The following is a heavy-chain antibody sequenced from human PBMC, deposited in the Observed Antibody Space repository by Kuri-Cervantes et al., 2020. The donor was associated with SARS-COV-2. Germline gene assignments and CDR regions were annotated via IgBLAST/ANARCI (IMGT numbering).Heavy chain of an antibody. J-gene: IGHJ5*02. D-gene: IGHD2-21*01. CDR1: GNTLTELP. Sequence: ASVNVSCKVSGNTLTELPLHWVRQAPGKGLEWMGGFDPEQREIIYAQKFQGRVFMTEDTSTDTAYMEPSRLRSDDTAVYYCARAVCGGDRFGGDWFDPWGRGTLVTVSS. CDR2: FDPEQREI. CDR3: ARAVCGGDRFGGDWFDP. V-gene: IGHV1-24*01.